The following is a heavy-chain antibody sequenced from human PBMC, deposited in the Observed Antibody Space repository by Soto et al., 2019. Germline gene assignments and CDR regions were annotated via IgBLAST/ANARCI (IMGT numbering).Heavy chain of an antibody. CDR2: LKSKTNGGTA. CDR3: AYYRDSPAVHFES. V-gene: IGHV3-15*07. Sequence: EVQLVESGGGLVKPGESLRLSCTASGLTLTDAWMKWVRHAPGKGLEWVGRLKSKTNGGTADYAAPVRGRFTILRDDSKNMLYLQMNTLKTEGTAVYSCAYYRDSPAVHFESWGQGTRVTVSS. CDR1: GLTLTDAW. D-gene: IGHD3-22*01. J-gene: IGHJ4*02.